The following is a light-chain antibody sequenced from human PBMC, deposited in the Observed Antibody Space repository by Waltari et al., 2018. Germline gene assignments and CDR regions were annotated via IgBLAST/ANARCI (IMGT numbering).Light chain of an antibody. CDR1: QSVRSY. J-gene: IGKJ4*01. Sequence: EILLTHSPATLSVSPGERATLSCKASQSVRSYLAWYQQKPGQAPRLLIYDASNRASGIPARFSGSGSGTDFTLTISNVEPEDFAVYCCQQRDDWPLNFGGGTKLEIK. V-gene: IGKV3-11*01. CDR2: DAS. CDR3: QQRDDWPLN.